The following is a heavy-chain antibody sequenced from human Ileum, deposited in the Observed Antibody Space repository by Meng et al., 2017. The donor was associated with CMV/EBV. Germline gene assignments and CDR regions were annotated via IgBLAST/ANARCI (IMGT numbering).Heavy chain of an antibody. CDR3: ARDNDGSGHYSQVDY. Sequence: CSPLNCYSIHWIRQFPDRRLELVALLCYDESRKYFADSVQGRFSISSNDSKNTVYLQMNSLSAEDTAVYYCARDNDGSGHYSQVDYWGQGTLVTVSS. CDR2: LCYDESRK. V-gene: IGHV3-33*01. CDR1: CSPLNCYS. J-gene: IGHJ4*02. D-gene: IGHD3-22*01.